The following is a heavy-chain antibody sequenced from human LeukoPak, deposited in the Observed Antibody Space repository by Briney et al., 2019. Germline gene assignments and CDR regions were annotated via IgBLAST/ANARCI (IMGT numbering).Heavy chain of an antibody. CDR3: ASGAVAGTLNY. CDR2: IYPGDSDT. V-gene: IGHV5-51*01. D-gene: IGHD6-19*01. J-gene: IGHJ4*02. CDR1: GYRFTSYW. Sequence: GGSLKIPCKGSGYRFTSYWIGWVRQMPGKGLDGMGIIYPGDSDTRYSPSFQSQVTISADKSIGTASLQWSSLKASDTAMYYCASGAVAGTLNYSGQGTLVTVSS.